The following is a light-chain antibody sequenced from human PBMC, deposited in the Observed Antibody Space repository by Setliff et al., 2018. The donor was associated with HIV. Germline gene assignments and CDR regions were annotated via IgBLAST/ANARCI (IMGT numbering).Light chain of an antibody. CDR3: SSYTGSGTYV. CDR2: DVS. V-gene: IGLV2-14*03. Sequence: QSALTQPASVSGSPGQSITISCTGTSSDIGGYNYVSWYRQHPGKAPKLMIYDVSNRPSGVSIRFSASKSGSTASLTISGLQPEDEADYYCSSYTGSGTYVVGAGTKVTVL. CDR1: SSDIGGYNY. J-gene: IGLJ1*01.